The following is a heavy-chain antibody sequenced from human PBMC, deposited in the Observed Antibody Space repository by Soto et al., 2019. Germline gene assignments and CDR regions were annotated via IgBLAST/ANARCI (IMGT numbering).Heavy chain of an antibody. J-gene: IGHJ4*02. CDR3: TRVPMTDYGAGSYGYFDS. CDR2: ISHSGST. D-gene: IGHD3-10*01. V-gene: IGHV4-34*01. Sequence: PSETLSLTCAVHGGSFTGYYWSWIRQPPGKGLEWIGEISHSGSTNYNPSLKSRVTISLDTSNNQFSLNLTYVTAADTAFYYCTRVPMTDYGAGSYGYFDSGGQGTRVTVYS. CDR1: GGSFTGYY.